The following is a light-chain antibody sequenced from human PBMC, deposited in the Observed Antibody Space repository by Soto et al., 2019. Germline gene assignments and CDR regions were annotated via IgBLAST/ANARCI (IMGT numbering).Light chain of an antibody. CDR1: QGIKND. V-gene: IGKV1-6*01. Sequence: AIQMTQSPSSLSASIGDRVTVTCRASQGIKNDLGWYQQKPGKAPKLLIYAASSLQSGVPSRFSGSGSGTDFTLTISSLQPEDFATYYCLQDYNYPLTFGGGTKVEIK. CDR3: LQDYNYPLT. J-gene: IGKJ4*01. CDR2: AAS.